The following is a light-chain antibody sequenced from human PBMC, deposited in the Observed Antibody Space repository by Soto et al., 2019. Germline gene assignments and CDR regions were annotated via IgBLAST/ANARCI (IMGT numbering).Light chain of an antibody. J-gene: IGKJ3*01. V-gene: IGKV3-20*01. CDR1: QSVSSSF. Sequence: PGERATLSCRASQSVSSSFLAWYQQRPGQAPRLLIFGASYRATGIPDRFSGSGSGTDFTLTISRLEPEDFAVYYCQHYGNSPPEYTFGPGTKVDSK. CDR3: QHYGNSPPEYT. CDR2: GAS.